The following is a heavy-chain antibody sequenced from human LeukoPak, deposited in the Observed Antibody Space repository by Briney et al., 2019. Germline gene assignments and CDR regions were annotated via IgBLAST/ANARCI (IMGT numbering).Heavy chain of an antibody. J-gene: IGHJ6*02. Sequence: GGSPRLSCAASGFTFSSYAMSWVRQAPGKGLEWVSAISGSGGSTYYADSVKGRFTISRDNSKNTLYLQMNSLRAEDTAVYYCAKVGCSGGSCYSGVRSYYYYGMDVWGQGTTVTVSS. CDR3: AKVGCSGGSCYSGVRSYYYYGMDV. CDR1: GFTFSSYA. V-gene: IGHV3-23*01. CDR2: ISGSGGST. D-gene: IGHD2-15*01.